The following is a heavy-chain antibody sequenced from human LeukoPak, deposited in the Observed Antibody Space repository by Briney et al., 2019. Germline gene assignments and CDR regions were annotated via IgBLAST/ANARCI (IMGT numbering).Heavy chain of an antibody. CDR1: GYTFTSYD. J-gene: IGHJ6*03. V-gene: IGHV1-8*01. CDR2: MNPNSGNT. CDR3: ARKLTYCSSTSGYVDYYYYMDV. D-gene: IGHD2-2*01. Sequence: ASVKVSCKASGYTFTSYDINWVRQATGQGLEWMGWMNPNSGNTGYAQKFQGRVTMSRNTSISTAYMELSSLRSEDTAVYYCARKLTYCSSTSGYVDYYYYMDVWGKGTTVTVSS.